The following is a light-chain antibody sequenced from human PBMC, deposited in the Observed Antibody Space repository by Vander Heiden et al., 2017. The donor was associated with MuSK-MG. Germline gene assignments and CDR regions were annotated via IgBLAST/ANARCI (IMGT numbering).Light chain of an antibody. Sequence: DIQIAEAPSTLSASVGDRVTITCQASQDISNYLNWYQQKPGKAPKLLIYDASNLATGVPSRFSGSGSGTDFTFTISSLQPEDIATYYCQQYDKRPPFTFGQGTKLEIK. CDR1: QDISNY. CDR3: QQYDKRPPFT. CDR2: DAS. V-gene: IGKV1-33*01. J-gene: IGKJ2*01.